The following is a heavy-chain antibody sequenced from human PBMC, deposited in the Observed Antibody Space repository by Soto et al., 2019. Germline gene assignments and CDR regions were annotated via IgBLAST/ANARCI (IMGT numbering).Heavy chain of an antibody. CDR2: IYYSGTT. J-gene: IGHJ3*02. CDR3: ARFSRYCSDGSCNREPFDI. Sequence: SETLSLTCTVSGGSISRHNYYWCWIRQHPGKGLEWIGCIYYSGTTYYSPSLRSRVTISVDTSKNQFSLKLNSVSAADTAVYYCARFSRYCSDGSCNREPFDIWGQGTMVT. CDR1: GGSISRHNYY. D-gene: IGHD2-15*01. V-gene: IGHV4-30-4*01.